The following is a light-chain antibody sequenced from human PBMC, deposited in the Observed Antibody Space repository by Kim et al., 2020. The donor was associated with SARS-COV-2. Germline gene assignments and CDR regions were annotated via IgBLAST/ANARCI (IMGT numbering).Light chain of an antibody. Sequence: SRTATLTCTGNINNVGYQGAAWLQQHQGHPPKLLSYRNNKRPSGISERFSASRSGNTASLTITDLQPEDEADYYCSAWDNSLGDWVFGGGTQLTVL. CDR1: INNVGYQG. CDR3: SAWDNSLGDWV. V-gene: IGLV10-54*04. CDR2: RNN. J-gene: IGLJ3*02.